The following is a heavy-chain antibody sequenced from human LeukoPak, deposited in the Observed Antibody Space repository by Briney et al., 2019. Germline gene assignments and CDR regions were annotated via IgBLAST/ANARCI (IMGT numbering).Heavy chain of an antibody. V-gene: IGHV4-34*01. Sequence: SETLSLTCAVYGGSFSGYYWSWIRQPPGKGLEWIGEINHSGSTNYNPSLKSRVTISVDTSKNQFSLKLSSVTAADTAVYYCARDGRFPPEVLPRYFDYWGQGTLVTVSS. J-gene: IGHJ4*02. CDR2: INHSGST. CDR3: ARDGRFPPEVLPRYFDY. CDR1: GGSFSGYY. D-gene: IGHD1-26*01.